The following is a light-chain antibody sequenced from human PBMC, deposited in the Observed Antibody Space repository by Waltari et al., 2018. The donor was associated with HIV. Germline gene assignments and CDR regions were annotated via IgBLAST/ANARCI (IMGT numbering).Light chain of an antibody. V-gene: IGLV2-14*03. J-gene: IGLJ2*01. CDR3: SSYTASSTLDVV. CDR1: SSDLGAYNY. CDR2: EVS. Sequence: QSALTQAASVSGSPGQSITISCTGSSSDLGAYNYVSWYQQHPDKVPKLVIYEVSNRPSGISNRFSGSKSGNTASLTISGLRADDEASYYCSSYTASSTLDVVFGGGTRLTVL.